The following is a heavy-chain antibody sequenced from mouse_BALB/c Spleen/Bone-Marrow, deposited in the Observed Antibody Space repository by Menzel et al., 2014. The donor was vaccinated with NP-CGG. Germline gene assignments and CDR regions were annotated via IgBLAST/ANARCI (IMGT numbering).Heavy chain of an antibody. J-gene: IGHJ4*01. V-gene: IGHV5-12*02. CDR3: ARHGRTFDDAMDY. D-gene: IGHD5-1*01. Sequence: EVNVVESGGGLVQPGGSLKLSCATSGFTFSDYYMYWVRQTPEKRLEWVAYISNGGGSTYYPDTVKGRFTISRDNAKNTLCLQMSRLKSEDTAMYYCARHGRTFDDAMDYWGQGTSVTVSS. CDR2: ISNGGGST. CDR1: GFTFSDYY.